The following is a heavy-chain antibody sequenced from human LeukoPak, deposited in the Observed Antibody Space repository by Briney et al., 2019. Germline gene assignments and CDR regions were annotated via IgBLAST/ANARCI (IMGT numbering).Heavy chain of an antibody. CDR1: GGSFSNYY. D-gene: IGHD1-1*01. CDR2: IYYSGNT. Sequence: SETLSLTCTVSGGSFSNYYWNWIRQPPGKGLEWIGSIYYSGNTNYNPSLKSRVTISVDTSKNQFSLQLSSVTAADTAVYYCERGNDRDWLDPWGQGTPVTVSS. V-gene: IGHV4-59*01. J-gene: IGHJ5*02. CDR3: ERGNDRDWLDP.